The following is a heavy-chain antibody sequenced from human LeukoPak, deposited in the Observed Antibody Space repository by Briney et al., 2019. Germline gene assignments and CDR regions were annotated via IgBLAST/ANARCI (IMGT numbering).Heavy chain of an antibody. CDR3: ARSYDFWSGSFDY. CDR2: IIPIFGTA. J-gene: IGHJ4*02. CDR1: GGTFSSYA. Sequence: SVKVSCKASGGTFSSYAISWVRQAPGQGLEWMGGIIPIFGTANYAQKFQGRVTITTDESTSTAYMELSSLRSEDTAVYYCARSYDFWSGSFDYWGQGTLVTVSS. V-gene: IGHV1-69*05. D-gene: IGHD3-3*01.